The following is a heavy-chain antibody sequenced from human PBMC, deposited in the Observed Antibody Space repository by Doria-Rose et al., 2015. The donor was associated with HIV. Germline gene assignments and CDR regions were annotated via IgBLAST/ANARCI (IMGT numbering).Heavy chain of an antibody. V-gene: IGHV2-26*01. Sequence: QVTLKESGPVLVKPTETLTLTCTVSGVSLSSPGMGVSWIRQTPGKALEWLANIFSDDERSYKTSLKSRLTTSRGTSKSQVVLTMTDMDPVDTATYYCARIKSSRWYHKYYFDFWGQGTLVIVSA. CDR1: GVSLSSPGMG. CDR2: IFSDDER. D-gene: IGHD6-13*01. J-gene: IGHJ4*02. CDR3: ARIKSSRWYHKYYFDF.